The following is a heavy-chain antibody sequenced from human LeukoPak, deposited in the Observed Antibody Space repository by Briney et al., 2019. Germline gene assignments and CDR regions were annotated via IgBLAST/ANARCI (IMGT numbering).Heavy chain of an antibody. Sequence: GGSLRLSCAASGFTFSSYAMSWVRQAPGKGLEWVSAISGSGGSTYYADSVKGRFTISRDNSKNTLYLQMNSLRAEDTAVYYCAKHPHYYDRSGYSAVDYWGQGTLVTVSS. CDR2: ISGSGGST. CDR1: GFTFSSYA. V-gene: IGHV3-23*01. J-gene: IGHJ4*02. CDR3: AKHPHYYDRSGYSAVDY. D-gene: IGHD3-22*01.